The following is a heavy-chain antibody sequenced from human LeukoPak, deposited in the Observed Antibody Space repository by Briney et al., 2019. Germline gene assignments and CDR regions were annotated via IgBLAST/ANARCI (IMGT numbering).Heavy chain of an antibody. V-gene: IGHV4-4*07. CDR2: VYTSGST. J-gene: IGHJ4*02. CDR1: GGSISSSY. D-gene: IGHD6-13*01. CDR3: ARGGIAAAAYYFDY. Sequence: SKTLSLTCSVSGGSISSSYWNWIRQPAGRGLEWIGCVYTSGSTNYNPSLNIRVTISVDTSKNQFSLKLSSVTAADTAVYYCARGGIAAAAYYFDYWGQGTLVTVSS.